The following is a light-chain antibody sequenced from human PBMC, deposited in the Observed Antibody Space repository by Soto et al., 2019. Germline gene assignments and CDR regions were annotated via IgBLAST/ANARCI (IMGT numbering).Light chain of an antibody. Sequence: EIVLTQSPATLSLSPRERATLSCRASQSVSNFLAWYQQKPGQAPRLLIYDAIKRAIGIPARFSGSGSGTDFTLTISSLEPEDFAVYCCQQRSNWLTFGGGTNVDIK. CDR1: QSVSNF. J-gene: IGKJ4*01. CDR2: DAI. CDR3: QQRSNWLT. V-gene: IGKV3-11*01.